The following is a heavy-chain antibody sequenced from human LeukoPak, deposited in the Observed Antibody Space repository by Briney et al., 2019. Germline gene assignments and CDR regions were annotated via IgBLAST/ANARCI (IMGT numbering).Heavy chain of an antibody. D-gene: IGHD5-18*01. CDR3: ARGLKGIGGYTYGFEADYYYMDV. CDR1: SGSISTSNYY. V-gene: IGHV4-39*07. Sequence: PSETLSLTCTVSSGSISTSNYYWGWVRQPPGKALEWIGNIFYSGSTYYSPSLKSRVTISLDTSNNQFSLTLNSVTAADTAVYYCARGLKGIGGYTYGFEADYYYMDVWGKGTPVTVSS. J-gene: IGHJ6*03. CDR2: IFYSGST.